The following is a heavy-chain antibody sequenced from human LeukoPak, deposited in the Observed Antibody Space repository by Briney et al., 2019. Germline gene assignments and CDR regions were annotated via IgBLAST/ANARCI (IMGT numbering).Heavy chain of an antibody. CDR1: GYTFTGYY. CDR2: INPNSGGT. D-gene: IGHD6-6*01. J-gene: IGHJ4*02. CDR3: AGDFEGYSSSLVDY. Sequence: ASVKVSCKASGYTFTGYYMHWVRQAPGQGLEWMGWINPNSGGTNYAQKFQGRVTMTRDTSISTAYMELSRLRSDDTAVYYCAGDFEGYSSSLVDYWGQGTLVTVSS. V-gene: IGHV1-2*02.